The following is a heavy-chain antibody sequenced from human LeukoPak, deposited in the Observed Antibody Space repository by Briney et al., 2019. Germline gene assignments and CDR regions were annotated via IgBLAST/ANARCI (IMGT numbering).Heavy chain of an antibody. CDR1: GGTFSSYT. J-gene: IGHJ5*02. V-gene: IGHV1-69*02. CDR3: ARAGLASWFDP. Sequence: SVKVSCKASGGTFSSYTISWVRQAPGQGLEWMGRIIPILGIANYAQKFQGRVTITADKSTSTAYMELSSLRSEDTAAYYCARAGLASWFDPWGQGTLVTVSS. CDR2: IIPILGIA. D-gene: IGHD6-6*01.